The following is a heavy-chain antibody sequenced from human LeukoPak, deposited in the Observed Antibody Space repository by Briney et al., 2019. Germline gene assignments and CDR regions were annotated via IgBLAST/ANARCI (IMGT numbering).Heavy chain of an antibody. CDR2: IRGKPSDGTT. V-gene: IGHV3-49*04. CDR3: TAHSYDGSCYFF. J-gene: IGHJ4*02. D-gene: IGHD3-22*01. Sequence: GGSLRLSCAASGFTFSSYWMSWVRQAPGKGLEWVSFIRGKPSDGTTEYAASVKGRFTISRDDSKSIAYLQMNSLKTEDSAVYFCTAHSYDGSCYFFWGQGTLVTVSS. CDR1: GFTFSSYW.